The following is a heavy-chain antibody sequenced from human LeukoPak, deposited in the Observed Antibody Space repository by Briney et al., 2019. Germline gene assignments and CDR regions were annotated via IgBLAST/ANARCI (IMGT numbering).Heavy chain of an antibody. Sequence: GASVKVSCKASGYTFTSYAMHWVRQAPGQRLEWMGWINAGNGNTKYSQKFQGRVTITGDTSASTAYMELSSLRSEDAAVYYCATPRTSGSYSYWGQGTLVTVSS. J-gene: IGHJ4*02. CDR2: INAGNGNT. D-gene: IGHD1-26*01. CDR3: ATPRTSGSYSY. V-gene: IGHV1-3*01. CDR1: GYTFTSYA.